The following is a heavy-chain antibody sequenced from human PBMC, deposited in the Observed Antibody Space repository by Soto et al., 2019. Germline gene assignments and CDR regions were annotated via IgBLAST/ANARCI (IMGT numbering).Heavy chain of an antibody. J-gene: IGHJ5*02. CDR1: GFTFDDYA. Sequence: EVLLVQSGGGLVQPGRSLRLSCAASGFTFDDYAMHWVRQAPGKGLEWVSSISWNSGTIKYADSVKGRFTISRDNAKNSLYLQMNSLRAEDTALYYCAKVSRLHSGFDPWGQGTLVTVSS. V-gene: IGHV3-9*01. D-gene: IGHD5-12*01. CDR3: AKVSRLHSGFDP. CDR2: ISWNSGTI.